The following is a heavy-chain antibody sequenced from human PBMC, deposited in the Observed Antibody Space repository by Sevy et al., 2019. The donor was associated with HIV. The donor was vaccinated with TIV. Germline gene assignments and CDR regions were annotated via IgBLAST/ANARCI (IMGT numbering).Heavy chain of an antibody. V-gene: IGHV3-7*01. CDR3: ARDKGQGWFDP. CDR2: IKQDGSEK. CDR1: GFTFSNYW. J-gene: IGHJ5*02. Sequence: GSLRLSCAASGFTFSNYWMSWAPQAPGKGLEWVANIKQDGSEKYYVDSVKGRFTISRDNAKNSLSLQMNSLRAGDTAMYYCARDKGQGWFDPWGQGTLVTVSS.